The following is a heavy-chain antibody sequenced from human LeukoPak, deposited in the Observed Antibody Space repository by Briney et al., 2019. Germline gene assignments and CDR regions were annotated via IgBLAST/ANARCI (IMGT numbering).Heavy chain of an antibody. V-gene: IGHV3-23*01. D-gene: IGHD1-26*01. Sequence: GGSLRLSCAASGFTFSSYAMSWVRQAPGKGLEWVSAISGSGGSTYYADSVKGRFTISRDNSKNTLYLQMNSLRAEDTAVYYCARGGGLRDNYYYGMDVWGQGTTVTVSS. CDR1: GFTFSSYA. CDR3: ARGGGLRDNYYYGMDV. J-gene: IGHJ6*02. CDR2: ISGSGGST.